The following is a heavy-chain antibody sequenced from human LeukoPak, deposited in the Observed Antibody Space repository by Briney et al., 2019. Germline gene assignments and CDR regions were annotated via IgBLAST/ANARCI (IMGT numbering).Heavy chain of an antibody. CDR3: TTGPTSGWYYYYYYMDV. J-gene: IGHJ6*03. D-gene: IGHD6-19*01. V-gene: IGHV3-7*03. CDR1: EFTFSSYW. Sequence: PGGSLRLSCAASEFTFSSYWMSWVRQAPGKGLEWVANIKQDGSEKYYVDSVKGRFTISRDNAKNSLYLQMNSLKTEDTAVYYCTTGPTSGWYYYYYYMDVWGKGTTVTVSS. CDR2: IKQDGSEK.